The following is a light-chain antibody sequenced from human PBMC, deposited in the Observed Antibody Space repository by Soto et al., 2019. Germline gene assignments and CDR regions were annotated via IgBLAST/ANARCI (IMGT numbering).Light chain of an antibody. CDR3: VSYTSSTTYV. Sequence: QSALIQPASVSGSPGQSITISCTGTSSDVGGSNYVSWYQQHPGKPPKLIIYDVANRPSGVSNRFSGSKSGSTASLIISRLQTEDEADYYCVSYTSSTTYVFGTGTKLTVL. CDR1: SSDVGGSNY. J-gene: IGLJ1*01. V-gene: IGLV2-14*03. CDR2: DVA.